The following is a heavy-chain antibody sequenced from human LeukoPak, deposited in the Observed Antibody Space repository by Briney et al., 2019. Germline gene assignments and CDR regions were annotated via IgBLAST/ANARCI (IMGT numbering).Heavy chain of an antibody. CDR3: AKHEEQQLVPVRIYYYYYMDV. CDR1: GGSISSYY. J-gene: IGHJ6*03. V-gene: IGHV4-59*01. Sequence: SETLSLTCTVSGGSISSYYWSWIRQPPGKGLEWIGYIYYSGSTNYNPSLKSRVTISVDTSKNQFSLKLSSVTAADTAVYYCAKHEEQQLVPVRIYYYYYMDVWGKGTTVTVSS. D-gene: IGHD6-13*01. CDR2: IYYSGST.